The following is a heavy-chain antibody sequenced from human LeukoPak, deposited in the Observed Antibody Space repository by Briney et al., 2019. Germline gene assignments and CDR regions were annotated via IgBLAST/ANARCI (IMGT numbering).Heavy chain of an antibody. V-gene: IGHV1-69*01. J-gene: IGHJ4*02. D-gene: IGHD3-22*01. CDR2: IIPIFGTA. CDR3: AAHNYYDSSGYYYLDY. Sequence: SVKVSCKASGGTFSSYAISWVRQAPGQGLEWMGGIIPIFGTANYAQKFQGRVTITADESTSTAYMELSSLRSEDTAVYYCAAHNYYDSSGYYYLDYWGQGTLVTVSS. CDR1: GGTFSSYA.